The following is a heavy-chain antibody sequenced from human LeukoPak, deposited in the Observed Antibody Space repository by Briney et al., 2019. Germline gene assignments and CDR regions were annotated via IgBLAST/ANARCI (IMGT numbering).Heavy chain of an antibody. J-gene: IGHJ4*02. D-gene: IGHD4-23*01. CDR2: INPSGSST. CDR3: ASLYGGEPGY. V-gene: IGHV1-46*01. CDR1: GFSSYY. Sequence: VASVKVSCKASGFSSYYLHWVRQAPGQGFEWMGIINPSGSSTNYAQKFQGRVTMTRDTSPSTVYMELNSLRSEDTAVYYCASLYGGEPGYWGQGTLVTVSS.